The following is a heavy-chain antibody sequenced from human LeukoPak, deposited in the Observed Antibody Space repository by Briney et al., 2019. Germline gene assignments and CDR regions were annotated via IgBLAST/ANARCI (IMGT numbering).Heavy chain of an antibody. J-gene: IGHJ6*03. Sequence: SVKVSCKASGGTFSSYAISRVRQAPGQGLEWMGRIIPIFGTANYAQKFQGRVTITTDESTSTAYMELSSLRSEDTAVYYCARGSQGYSYGGYYYYMDVWGKGTTVTVSS. CDR3: ARGSQGYSYGGYYYYMDV. D-gene: IGHD5-18*01. CDR1: GGTFSSYA. CDR2: IIPIFGTA. V-gene: IGHV1-69*05.